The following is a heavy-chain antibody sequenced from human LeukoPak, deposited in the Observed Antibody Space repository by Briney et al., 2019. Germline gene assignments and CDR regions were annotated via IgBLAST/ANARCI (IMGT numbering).Heavy chain of an antibody. CDR2: IKQDGSEK. V-gene: IGHV3-7*01. CDR1: GFTFSSYW. Sequence: GGSLRLSCSAAGFTFSSYWMSWVRQAPGKGLEWVANIKQDGSEKYYVDSVKGRFTISRDNAKNSLYLQMNSLRAEDTAVYYGASRRFLEWLSSPFDYWGQGTLVTVSS. J-gene: IGHJ4*02. CDR3: ASRRFLEWLSSPFDY. D-gene: IGHD3-3*01.